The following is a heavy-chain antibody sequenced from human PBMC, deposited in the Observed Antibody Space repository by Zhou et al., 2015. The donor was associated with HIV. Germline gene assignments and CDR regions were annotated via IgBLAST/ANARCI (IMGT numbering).Heavy chain of an antibody. J-gene: IGHJ3*02. D-gene: IGHD3-10*01. CDR2: IIPIFGTA. V-gene: IGHV1-69*12. CDR1: GGTFSSYA. CDR3: ARDRYYGSGRGGAFDI. Sequence: QVQLVQSGAEVKKPGSSVKVSCKASGGTFSSYAISWVRQAPGQGLEWMGGIIPIFGTANYAQKFQGRVTITADESTSTAYMELSSLRSEDTAVYYCARDRYYGSGRGGAFDIWGQGTMVTVSS.